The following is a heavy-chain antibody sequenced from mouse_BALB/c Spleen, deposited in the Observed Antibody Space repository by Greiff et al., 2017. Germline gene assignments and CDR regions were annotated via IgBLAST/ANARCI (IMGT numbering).Heavy chain of an antibody. CDR1: GYTFTSYW. CDR3: ARHGYWYFDV. Sequence: QVQLKQPGAELVTPGASVKLSCKASGYTFTSYWMHWVKQRPGQGLEWIGEINPSNGRTNYNAKFKSKATLTVDKSSSTAYMQLSSLTSEDSAVYYCARHGYWYFDVWGAGTTVTVSS. J-gene: IGHJ1*01. CDR2: INPSNGRT. V-gene: IGHV1S81*02.